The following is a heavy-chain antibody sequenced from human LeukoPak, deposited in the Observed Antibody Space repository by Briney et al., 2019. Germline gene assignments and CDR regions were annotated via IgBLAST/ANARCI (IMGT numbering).Heavy chain of an antibody. CDR2: IIPIFGTA. J-gene: IGHJ4*02. CDR3: ARDPAPYCSSTSCYL. D-gene: IGHD2-2*01. CDR1: GGTFSSYA. V-gene: IGHV1-69*13. Sequence: SVKVSCKASGGTFSSYAISWVRQAPGQGLEWMGGIIPIFGTANYAQKFQGRVTITADESTSTAYMGLSSLRSEDTAVYYCARDPAPYCSSTSCYLWGQGTLVTVSS.